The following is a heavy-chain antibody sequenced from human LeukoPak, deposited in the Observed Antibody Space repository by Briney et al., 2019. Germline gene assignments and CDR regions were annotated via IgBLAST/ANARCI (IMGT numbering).Heavy chain of an antibody. CDR1: GYPFTNNW. Sequence: GAPLKISSKGPGYPFTNNWITWVRQMPGKGLEWMGRIDPGDSNTNSSPSFQGHVTISADKSISTAYLQWSSLQTSDTAMYDCVRGHGWFDYRGQGTLVTVSS. V-gene: IGHV5-10-1*01. CDR2: IDPGDSNT. CDR3: VRGHGWFDY. D-gene: IGHD6-19*01. J-gene: IGHJ4*02.